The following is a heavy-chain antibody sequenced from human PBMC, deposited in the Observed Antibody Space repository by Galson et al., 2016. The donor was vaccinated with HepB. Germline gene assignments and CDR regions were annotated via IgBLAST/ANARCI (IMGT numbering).Heavy chain of an antibody. J-gene: IGHJ4*02. V-gene: IGHV5-51*01. Sequence: QSGAEVKKPGESLRISCYLSGATVTNSWISWVRQVPGKGLEWMGIIYPDDSDTRYSPSFHGQVTNSADKYINPAYLQWNSLKASDTAIFYCARGGGLGRYFDYWGRGTLVTVSS. CDR3: ARGGGLGRYFDY. CDR1: GATVTNSW. CDR2: IYPDDSDT. D-gene: IGHD1-14*01.